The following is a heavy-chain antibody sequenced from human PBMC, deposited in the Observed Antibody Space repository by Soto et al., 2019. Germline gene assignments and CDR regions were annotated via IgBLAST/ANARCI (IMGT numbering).Heavy chain of an antibody. CDR2: IWYDGSNK. Sequence: QVQLVESGGGMVQPGRSLRLSCAASGFTFSSYGMHWVRQAPGKGLEWVAVIWYDGSNKYYADSVKGRFTISRDNSKNTLYLQMNSLRAEDTAVYYCARDYYDSSGYCFDYWGQGTLVTVSS. D-gene: IGHD3-22*01. J-gene: IGHJ4*02. CDR1: GFTFSSYG. V-gene: IGHV3-33*01. CDR3: ARDYYDSSGYCFDY.